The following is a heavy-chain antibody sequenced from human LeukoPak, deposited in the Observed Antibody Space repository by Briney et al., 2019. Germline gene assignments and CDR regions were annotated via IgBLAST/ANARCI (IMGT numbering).Heavy chain of an antibody. CDR2: IKQDGSEK. V-gene: IGHV3-7*01. D-gene: IGHD3-10*01. CDR3: ARDLMVRGLFWFDP. J-gene: IGHJ5*02. Sequence: GGSLRLSCAASGFTLSSYWMSWVRQAPGKGLEWVANIKQDGSEKYYVDSVKGRFTISRDNAKNSLYLQMNSLRAEDTAVYYCARDLMVRGLFWFDPWGQGTLVTVSS. CDR1: GFTLSSYW.